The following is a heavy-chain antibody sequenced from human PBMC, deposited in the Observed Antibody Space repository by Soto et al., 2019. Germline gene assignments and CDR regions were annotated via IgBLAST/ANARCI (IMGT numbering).Heavy chain of an antibody. Sequence: ASVKVSCKASGYTFTSYAMHWVRQAPRQRLEWMGWINAGNGNTKYSQKFQGRVTITRDTSASTAYMELSSLRSEDTAVYYCARAYDILTGYPKGYDWFDPWGQGTLVTISS. CDR2: INAGNGNT. J-gene: IGHJ5*02. V-gene: IGHV1-3*01. CDR3: ARAYDILTGYPKGYDWFDP. D-gene: IGHD3-9*01. CDR1: GYTFTSYA.